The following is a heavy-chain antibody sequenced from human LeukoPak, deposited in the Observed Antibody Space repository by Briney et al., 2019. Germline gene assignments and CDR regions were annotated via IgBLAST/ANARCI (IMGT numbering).Heavy chain of an antibody. CDR3: AKGCAGGGSCYILDN. CDR1: GFTFSSYA. CDR2: ISDDGNNE. J-gene: IGHJ4*02. D-gene: IGHD2-15*01. V-gene: IGHV3-30*18. Sequence: GGSLRLSCAASGFTFSSYAMSWVRQAPGKGLERVAVISDDGNNEKYADSVKGRFTVSRDNSRNTLYLQMNSLRGEDTAVYYCAKGCAGGGSCYILDNWGQGTLVTVSA.